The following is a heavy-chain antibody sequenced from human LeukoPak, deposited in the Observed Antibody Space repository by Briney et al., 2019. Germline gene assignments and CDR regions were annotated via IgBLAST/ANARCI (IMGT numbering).Heavy chain of an antibody. Sequence: PGGSLRLSCAASGFTFSSYAMSWVRQAPGKGLEWVSAISGSGGSTYYADSVKGRFTTSRDDSKNTLYLQMNSLRAEDTAAYYCAKDLGMVRGVSYFDYWGQGTLVTVSS. CDR2: ISGSGGST. V-gene: IGHV3-23*01. J-gene: IGHJ4*02. D-gene: IGHD3-10*01. CDR1: GFTFSSYA. CDR3: AKDLGMVRGVSYFDY.